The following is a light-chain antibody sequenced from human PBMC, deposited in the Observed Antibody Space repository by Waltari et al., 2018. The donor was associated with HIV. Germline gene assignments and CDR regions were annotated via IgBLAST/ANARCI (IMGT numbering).Light chain of an antibody. CDR3: QVWDTVTDQGV. Sequence: YVLTQPPSVSVAPGKTASLACGGDNIGSKSVHWYQQKPGQAPVLVVYYDSERPSGMSERISGSNSGNTATLTISRVEAGDEADYYCQVWDTVTDQGVFGGGTKLTVL. CDR2: YDS. J-gene: IGLJ3*02. V-gene: IGLV3-21*04. CDR1: NIGSKS.